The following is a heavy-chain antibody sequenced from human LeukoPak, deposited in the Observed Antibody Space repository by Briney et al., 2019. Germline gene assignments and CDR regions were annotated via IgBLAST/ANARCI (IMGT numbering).Heavy chain of an antibody. Sequence: SQTLSLTCTVSGGSISSGGYYWSWIRQHPGKGLEWIGYIYYSGSTYYNPSLKSRVTISVDTSKNQFSLKLNSVTAADTAVYYCARAVVGVTYFDYWGQETLVTVSS. D-gene: IGHD2-21*02. V-gene: IGHV4-31*03. CDR2: IYYSGST. J-gene: IGHJ4*02. CDR3: ARAVVGVTYFDY. CDR1: GGSISSGGYY.